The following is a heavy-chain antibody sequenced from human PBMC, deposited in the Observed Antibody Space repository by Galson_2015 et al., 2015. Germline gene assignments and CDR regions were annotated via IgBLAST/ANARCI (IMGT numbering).Heavy chain of an antibody. CDR1: GYTFTSYG. D-gene: IGHD5-18*01. CDR2: ISAYNGNT. V-gene: IGHV1-18*01. J-gene: IGHJ6*03. Sequence: SVKVSCKASGYTFTSYGISWVRQAPGQGLEWMGWISAYNGNTNYAQKLQGRVTMTTDTSTSTAYMELRSLRSDDTAVYYCSRVFNIDTAYYMDVSVKGTTVTVSS. CDR3: SRVFNIDTAYYMDV.